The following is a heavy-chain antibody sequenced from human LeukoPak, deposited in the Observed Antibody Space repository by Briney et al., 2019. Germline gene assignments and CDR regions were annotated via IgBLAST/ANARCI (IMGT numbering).Heavy chain of an antibody. D-gene: IGHD4-17*01. CDR2: ISYDGSNK. V-gene: IGHV3-30*04. CDR1: GFTFSSYA. CDR3: ASVAYGDYVDSYYGTDV. Sequence: GRSLRLSCAASGFTFSSYAMHWVRQAPGKGLEWVAVISYDGSNKYYADSVKARFTISRDNSKNTLYLQMNSLRAEDTAVYYCASVAYGDYVDSYYGTDVWGKGTTVTVSS. J-gene: IGHJ6*04.